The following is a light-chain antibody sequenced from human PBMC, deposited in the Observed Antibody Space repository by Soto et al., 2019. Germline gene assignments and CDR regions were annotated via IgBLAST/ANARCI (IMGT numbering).Light chain of an antibody. CDR3: AAWDDSLKMV. V-gene: IGLV1-44*01. CDR1: SSNIGSNT. CDR2: SNN. J-gene: IGLJ1*01. Sequence: QSVLTQPPSASGTPGRRVTISCLGSSSNIGSNTVNWYQQLPGTAPKLLIYSNNQRPSGVPDRFSGSKSGTSASLAISGLQSEDEADYYCAAWDDSLKMVFGTGTKVTVL.